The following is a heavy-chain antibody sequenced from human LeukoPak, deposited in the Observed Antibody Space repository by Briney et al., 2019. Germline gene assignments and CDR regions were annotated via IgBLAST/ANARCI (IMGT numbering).Heavy chain of an antibody. Sequence: GASVKVSCKASGGTFSNYAISWVRQAPGQGLEWMGGIIPILGTSNYAQKFQDRLTITADESTSTAYLELSSLTSADTAVYYCAREASGTYCDYWGQGSLVTVSS. CDR1: GGTFSNYA. CDR2: IIPILGTS. CDR3: AREASGTYCDY. J-gene: IGHJ4*02. D-gene: IGHD1-26*01. V-gene: IGHV1-69*01.